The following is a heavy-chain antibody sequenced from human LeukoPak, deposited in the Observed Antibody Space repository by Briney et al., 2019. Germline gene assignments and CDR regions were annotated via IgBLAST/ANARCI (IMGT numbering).Heavy chain of an antibody. V-gene: IGHV4-34*01. CDR3: ARGLGETRYYFDY. CDR1: GGSFSGYY. J-gene: IGHJ4*02. CDR2: INHSGST. Sequence: SETLSLTCAVYGGSFSGYYWSWIRQPPGKGLEWIGEINHSGSTNYNPSLKSRVTISVDTSKNQFSLKLSSVTAADTAVYYCARGLGETRYYFDYWGQGTLVTVSS. D-gene: IGHD1-1*01.